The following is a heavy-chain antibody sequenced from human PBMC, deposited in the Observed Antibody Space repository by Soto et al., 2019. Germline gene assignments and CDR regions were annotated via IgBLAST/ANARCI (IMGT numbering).Heavy chain of an antibody. D-gene: IGHD3-22*01. V-gene: IGHV3-7*03. Sequence: GGSLRLSCAASGFTFSSYWMSWVRQAPGKGLEWVANIKQDGSEKYYVDSVKGRFTISRDNAKNSLYLQMNSLRAEDTAVYYCARGSTGMDCYDSSGPGLYYFDYWGQGTLVTVSS. CDR3: ARGSTGMDCYDSSGPGLYYFDY. CDR2: IKQDGSEK. CDR1: GFTFSSYW. J-gene: IGHJ4*02.